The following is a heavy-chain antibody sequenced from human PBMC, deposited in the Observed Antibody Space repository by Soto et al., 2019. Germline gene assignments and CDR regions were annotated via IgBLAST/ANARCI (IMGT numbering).Heavy chain of an antibody. CDR1: DDSINSDEYY. Sequence: QLQLQESGPGLVKPSETLSLTCSVSDDSINSDEYYWGWIRQPPGKGLEWIGSIYYRGNAYYNPSPQPRVTISLDKSKSQFSLKLNSVTAADSAVYFCARLEGLATISYYFDFWGPGALVTVSS. J-gene: IGHJ4*02. D-gene: IGHD5-12*01. CDR3: ARLEGLATISYYFDF. V-gene: IGHV4-39*01. CDR2: IYYRGNA.